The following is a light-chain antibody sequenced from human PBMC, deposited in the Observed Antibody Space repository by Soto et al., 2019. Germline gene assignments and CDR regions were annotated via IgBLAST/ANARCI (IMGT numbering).Light chain of an antibody. V-gene: IGKV3-11*01. CDR1: QSVSSY. CDR2: DAS. J-gene: IGKJ4*01. Sequence: EIVLTQSPATLSLSPGERATLSCRASQSVSSYLAWYQQKPGQAPRLLIYDASNRATCIPARFSGSGSGTDFTLTISSLEPEDFAVYYCQQRSNWPTFGGGTKMEIK. CDR3: QQRSNWPT.